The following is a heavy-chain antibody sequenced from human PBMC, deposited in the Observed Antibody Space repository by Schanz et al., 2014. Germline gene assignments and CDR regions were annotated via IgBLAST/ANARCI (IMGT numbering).Heavy chain of an antibody. J-gene: IGHJ4*01. CDR2: ISGSGGST. D-gene: IGHD4-17*01. CDR1: GFTFTTHS. Sequence: EVQLLESGGGLVQPGGSLRLSCAASGFTFTTHSMTWVRQAPGKGLEWVSGISGSGGSTYYADSVKGRFTISRDNSKTTLSLQMNSLRAEDTAVYYCARPRFDYGEVDYWGHGTLVTVSS. CDR3: ARPRFDYGEVDY. V-gene: IGHV3-23*01.